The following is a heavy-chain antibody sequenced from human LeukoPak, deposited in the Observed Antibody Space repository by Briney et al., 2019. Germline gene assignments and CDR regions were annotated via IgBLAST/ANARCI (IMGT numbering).Heavy chain of an antibody. J-gene: IGHJ4*02. V-gene: IGHV1-18*01. CDR1: GYNFNTYG. Sequence: ASVKVSCKASGYNFNTYGISWVRQAPGQGPEWMGWIRAYNGDTKYSQKVQGRLTLTRDTSTSTDYMELGSLTSDDTAVYYCARGAVNWNYYDYWAREPWSPSPQ. D-gene: IGHD1-1*01. CDR2: IRAYNGDT. CDR3: ARGAVNWNYYDY.